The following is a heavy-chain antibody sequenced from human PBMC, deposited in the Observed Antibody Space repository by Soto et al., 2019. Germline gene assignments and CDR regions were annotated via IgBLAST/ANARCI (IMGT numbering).Heavy chain of an antibody. V-gene: IGHV3-23*01. CDR2: ISGSGGST. CDR1: GFTFSSYA. Sequence: PGGSLRLSCAASGFTFSSYAMSVFRHAPGKGLEWVSAISGSGGSTYYADSVKGRFTISRDNSKNTLYLQMNSLRAEDTAVYYCAKDPLFGSGSYYPNWGQGTLVTVSS. D-gene: IGHD3-10*01. CDR3: AKDPLFGSGSYYPN. J-gene: IGHJ4*02.